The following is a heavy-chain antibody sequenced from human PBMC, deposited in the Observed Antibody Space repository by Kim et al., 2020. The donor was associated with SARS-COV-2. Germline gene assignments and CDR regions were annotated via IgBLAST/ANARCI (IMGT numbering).Heavy chain of an antibody. D-gene: IGHD6-13*01. CDR1: GYSFTSYW. V-gene: IGHV5-10-1*01. CDR3: ARPADSSSWDYYGMDV. Sequence: GESLKISCKGSGYSFTSYWISWVRQMPGKGLEWMGRIDPSDSYTNYSPSFQGHVTISADKSISTAYLQWSSLKASDTAMYYCARPADSSSWDYYGMDVWGQGTTVTVSS. CDR2: IDPSDSYT. J-gene: IGHJ6*02.